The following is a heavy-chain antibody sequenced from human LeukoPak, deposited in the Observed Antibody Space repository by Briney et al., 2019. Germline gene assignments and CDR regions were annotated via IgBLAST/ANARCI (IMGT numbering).Heavy chain of an antibody. V-gene: IGHV1-2*02. CDR1: GYTFTGYY. CDR3: ARVPSPYDILTGYDDY. D-gene: IGHD3-9*01. CDR2: INPNSGGT. J-gene: IGHJ4*02. Sequence: ASVTVSCKASGYTFTGYYMHWVRQAPGQGLEWMGWINPNSGGTNYAQKFQGRVTMTRDTSISTAYMELSRLRSDDTAVYYCARVPSPYDILTGYDDYWGQGTLVTVSS.